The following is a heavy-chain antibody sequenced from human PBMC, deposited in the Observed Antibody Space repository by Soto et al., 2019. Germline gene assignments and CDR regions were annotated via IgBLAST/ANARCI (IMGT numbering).Heavy chain of an antibody. CDR2: IYSGGST. J-gene: IGHJ1*01. Sequence: EVQLVESGGGLVQPGGSLRLSCAASGFTVSSNYMSWVRQAPGKGLEWVSVIYSGGSTYYADSVKGRFTISRDNSKNTLYLQRNSLRAEDTAVYYCAREEPGRRDPGPFQHWGQGTLVTVSS. V-gene: IGHV3-66*01. CDR3: AREEPGRRDPGPFQH. CDR1: GFTVSSNY. D-gene: IGHD1-1*01.